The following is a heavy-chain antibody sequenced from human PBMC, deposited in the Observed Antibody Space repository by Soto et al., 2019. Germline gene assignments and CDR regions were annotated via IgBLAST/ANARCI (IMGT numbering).Heavy chain of an antibody. CDR3: ARYIASPGGDYFDS. Sequence: EVQLVESGGGLVKAGGSLRLFCTASGFTFRHYNMNWFRQAPGKGLEWVSSISTGGSYMFYADSVKGRFTISRDNAQDSLFLQIDSPRAEDTAVYYCARYIASPGGDYFDSCGQGTLGTVSS. J-gene: IGHJ4*02. CDR2: ISTGGSYM. CDR1: GFTFRHYN. V-gene: IGHV3-21*06. D-gene: IGHD2-21*01.